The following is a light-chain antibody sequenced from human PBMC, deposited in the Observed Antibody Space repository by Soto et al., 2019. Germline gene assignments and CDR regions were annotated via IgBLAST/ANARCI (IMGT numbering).Light chain of an antibody. Sequence: PGERATLSCRASQSVSGSSLAWYQQKPGQAPRLLIYGASSRATGIPDRFSGSGSGTDFTLTISRLEPEDFAVYYCQQYGSSPPMYTFGQGTKLEIK. CDR1: QSVSGSS. CDR2: GAS. CDR3: QQYGSSPPMYT. J-gene: IGKJ2*01. V-gene: IGKV3-20*01.